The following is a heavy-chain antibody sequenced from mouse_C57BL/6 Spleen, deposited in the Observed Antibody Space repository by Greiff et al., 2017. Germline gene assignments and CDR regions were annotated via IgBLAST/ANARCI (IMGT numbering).Heavy chain of an antibody. J-gene: IGHJ2*01. CDR1: GYTFTSYW. CDR2: IDPSDSYT. CDR3: ARRHYGRSY. V-gene: IGHV1-50*01. D-gene: IGHD1-1*01. Sequence: QVQLQQPGAELVKPGASVKLSCKASGYTFTSYWMQWVKQRPGQGLEWIGEIDPSDSYTNYNQKFKGKATLTVDTSSSTASMQLSSLTSEDSTVYYCARRHYGRSYWDQATTLTVSS.